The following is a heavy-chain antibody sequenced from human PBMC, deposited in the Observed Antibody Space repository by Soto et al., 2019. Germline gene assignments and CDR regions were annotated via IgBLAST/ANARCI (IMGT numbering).Heavy chain of an antibody. V-gene: IGHV3-33*01. D-gene: IGHD3-10*01. CDR3: ARAVRGREAFDV. Sequence: GGSLRPSCAASGFTFSSYGMHWVRQAPGKGLEWVAVIWYDGSNKYYADSVKGRFTISRDNSKNTLYLQMNSLRAEDTAVYYCARAVRGREAFDVWGQGTMVTVSS. J-gene: IGHJ3*01. CDR1: GFTFSSYG. CDR2: IWYDGSNK.